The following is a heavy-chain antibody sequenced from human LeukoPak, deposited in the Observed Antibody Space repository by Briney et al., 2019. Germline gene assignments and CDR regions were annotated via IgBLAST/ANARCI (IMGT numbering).Heavy chain of an antibody. CDR2: INPNSGGT. V-gene: IGHV1-2*02. Sequence: ASVKVSCKASGYTLTGYYMHWVRQAPGQGLEWMGWINPNSGGTNYAQKFQGRVTMTRDTSISTAYMELSRLRSDDTAVYYCARDVRGYYYDSSGYLAHGYWGQGTLVTVSS. CDR3: ARDVRGYYYDSSGYLAHGY. CDR1: GYTLTGYY. J-gene: IGHJ4*02. D-gene: IGHD3-22*01.